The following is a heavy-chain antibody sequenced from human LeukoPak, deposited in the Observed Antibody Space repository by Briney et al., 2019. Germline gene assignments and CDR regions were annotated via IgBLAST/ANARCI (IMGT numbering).Heavy chain of an antibody. V-gene: IGHV3-23*01. J-gene: IGHJ4*02. D-gene: IGHD3-16*01. CDR2: VPDSGNST. CDR1: GFTINNYA. CDR3: TRRAGDSAYYRNIAY. Sequence: GGSLRLSCVASGFTINNYAMRWVRQAPGKGLEWVSSVPDSGNSTHYADSVKGRFTISRDNSKNTLYLQMNSLRVEDTAVYYCTRRAGDSAYYRNIAYWGQGTLVTVSS.